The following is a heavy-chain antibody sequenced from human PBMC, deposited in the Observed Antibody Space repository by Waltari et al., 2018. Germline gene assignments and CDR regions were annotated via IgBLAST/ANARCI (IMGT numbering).Heavy chain of an antibody. Sequence: EVQLVESGGGLVQPGGSLRLSCAASGFTFSSYWMHWVRQAPGKGLVWVSRINSDGSSTSYADSGKGRFTISRDNSKNTLYLQMNSLRAEDTAVYYCARAYCSGGSCYWTDYWGQGTLVTVSS. V-gene: IGHV3-74*01. CDR1: GFTFSSYW. D-gene: IGHD2-15*01. CDR2: INSDGSST. CDR3: ARAYCSGGSCYWTDY. J-gene: IGHJ4*02.